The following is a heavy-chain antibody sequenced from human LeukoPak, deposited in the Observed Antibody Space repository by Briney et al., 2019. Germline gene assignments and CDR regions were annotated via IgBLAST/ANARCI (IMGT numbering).Heavy chain of an antibody. CDR3: ARDAIY. D-gene: IGHD5-24*01. V-gene: IGHV1-2*02. J-gene: IGHJ4*02. CDR1: GYTFTDYY. CDR2: INPNSGDT. Sequence: GASVKVSCKASGYTFTDYYLHWVRQAPGQGLEWMGWINPNSGDTIYAQGFQGTVTMTRDTSISTVYMELSRLRSDDTAVYYCARDAIYWGQGTLVTVSS.